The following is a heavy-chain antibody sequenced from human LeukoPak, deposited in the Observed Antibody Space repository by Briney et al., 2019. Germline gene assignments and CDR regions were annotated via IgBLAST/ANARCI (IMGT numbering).Heavy chain of an antibody. V-gene: IGHV4-39*01. CDR3: ARGGDIVVVVAATLEDYFDY. D-gene: IGHD2-15*01. CDR2: IYYSGST. CDR1: GGSVSSSSYY. J-gene: IGHJ4*02. Sequence: SETLSLTCPVSGGSVSSSSYYWGWIRQPPGKGLEWIGSIYYSGSTYYNPSLKSRVTISVDTSKNQFSLKLSSVTAADTAVYYCARGGDIVVVVAATLEDYFDYWGQGTLVTVSS.